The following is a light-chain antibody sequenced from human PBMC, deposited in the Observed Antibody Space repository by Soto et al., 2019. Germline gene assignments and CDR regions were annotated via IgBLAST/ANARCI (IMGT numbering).Light chain of an antibody. J-gene: IGKJ3*01. CDR1: QRVSSY. CDR2: DAS. V-gene: IGKV3-11*01. Sequence: EIVLTQSPATLSLSPGERATLSCRASQRVSSYLAWYQQKPGQAPRLLIYDASNRATGIPARFSGSGSGTDFTLIISSLEPEDVAVYYCHQRSNWPPFTFGPGTKVDIK. CDR3: HQRSNWPPFT.